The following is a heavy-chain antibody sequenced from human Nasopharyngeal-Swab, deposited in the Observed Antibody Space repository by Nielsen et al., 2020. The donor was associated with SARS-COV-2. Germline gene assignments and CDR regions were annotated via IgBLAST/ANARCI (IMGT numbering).Heavy chain of an antibody. D-gene: IGHD3-16*02. CDR3: ARDLGRLSQNDY. Sequence: ASVKASCKASGYTFTSYAMHWVRQAPGQRLEWMGWINAGNGNTKYSQKFQGRVTITRDTSASTAYMELSSLRSEDTAVYYCARDLGRLSQNDYWGQGTLVTVS. J-gene: IGHJ4*02. CDR2: INAGNGNT. V-gene: IGHV1-3*01. CDR1: GYTFTSYA.